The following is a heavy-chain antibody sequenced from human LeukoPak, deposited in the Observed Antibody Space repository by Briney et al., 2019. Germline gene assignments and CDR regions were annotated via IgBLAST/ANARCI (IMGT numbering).Heavy chain of an antibody. D-gene: IGHD4-23*01. CDR1: GYTFTSYG. CDR2: ISAYNGNT. Sequence: GASVKVSCKASGYTFTSYGISWVRQAPGQGLEWMGWISAYNGNTNYAQKLQGRVTMTTDTSTSTAYMELRSLRSDDTAVYYCARVPAPTDYGGNLHQNYFDYWGQGTLVTVSS. V-gene: IGHV1-18*01. CDR3: ARVPAPTDYGGNLHQNYFDY. J-gene: IGHJ4*02.